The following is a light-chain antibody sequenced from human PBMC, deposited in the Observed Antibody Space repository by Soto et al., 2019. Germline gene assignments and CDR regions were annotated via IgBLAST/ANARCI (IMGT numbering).Light chain of an antibody. J-gene: IGKJ1*01. CDR1: QSVNSD. Sequence: ETVMTQSPATVSVSPGERVTLSCRASQSVNSDLAWYQHKPGQAPRLLVYGASTRATDIPARFSGSGSGTEFTLTISSLQSEDFAVYYCQQYKYWPPLTFGQGTKVDIK. CDR2: GAS. V-gene: IGKV3-15*01. CDR3: QQYKYWPPLT.